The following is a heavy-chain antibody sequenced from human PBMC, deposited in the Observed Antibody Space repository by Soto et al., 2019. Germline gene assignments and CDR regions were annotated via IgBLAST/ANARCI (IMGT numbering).Heavy chain of an antibody. D-gene: IGHD3-22*01. J-gene: IGHJ6*02. V-gene: IGHV3-53*01. CDR2: IYSGGST. CDR3: ARDGTMNPLGYGMDV. Sequence: GGSLRLSCAASGFTVSSNYMSWVRQAPGKGLEWVSVIYSGGSTYYADSVKGRFTISRDNSKNTLYLQMNSLRAEDTAVYYCARDGTMNPLGYGMDVWGQGTTVTVSS. CDR1: GFTVSSNY.